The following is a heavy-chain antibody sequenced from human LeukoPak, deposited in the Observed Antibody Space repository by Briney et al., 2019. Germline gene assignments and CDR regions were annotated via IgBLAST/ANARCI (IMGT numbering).Heavy chain of an antibody. V-gene: IGHV3-9*01. J-gene: IGHJ4*02. Sequence: PGGSLRLSCAASGFTFEDYAMHWVRQAPGKGLEWVSGISWNSGSIGYADSVKGRFTISRDNAKNSLYLQMNSLRAEDTALYYCAKAACSSTSCSLFDYWGQGTLVTVSS. CDR2: ISWNSGSI. CDR1: GFTFEDYA. CDR3: AKAACSSTSCSLFDY. D-gene: IGHD2-2*01.